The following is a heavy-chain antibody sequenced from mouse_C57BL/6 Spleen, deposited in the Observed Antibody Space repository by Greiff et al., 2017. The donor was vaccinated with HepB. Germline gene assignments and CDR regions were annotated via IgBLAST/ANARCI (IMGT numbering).Heavy chain of an antibody. Sequence: EVQLQQSGAELVKPGASVKLSCTASGFNIKDYYMHWVKQRTEQGLEWIGRIVPEDGETKYAPKFQGKATITADTSSNTAYLQLSSLTSGDTAVFYCARDDGSPSSYLDYWGKGTSPTVSS. D-gene: IGHD1-1*01. J-gene: IGHJ2*03. CDR3: ARDDGSPSSYLDY. V-gene: IGHV14-2*01. CDR2: IVPEDGET. CDR1: GFNIKDYY.